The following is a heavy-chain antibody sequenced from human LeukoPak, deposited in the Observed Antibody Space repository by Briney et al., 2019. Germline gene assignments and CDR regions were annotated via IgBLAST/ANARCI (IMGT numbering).Heavy chain of an antibody. Sequence: GASVKVSCKASGYTFTRYDINWVRQATGQGLEWMGWMNTKSGNTGHAQKFQGRVTITRDTSISTVYMELSSLRSEDTAVYYCARGEGYSSSWYCDDYWGQGTLVTVSS. CDR2: MNTKSGNT. CDR3: ARGEGYSSSWYCDDY. CDR1: GYTFTRYD. D-gene: IGHD6-13*01. V-gene: IGHV1-8*03. J-gene: IGHJ4*02.